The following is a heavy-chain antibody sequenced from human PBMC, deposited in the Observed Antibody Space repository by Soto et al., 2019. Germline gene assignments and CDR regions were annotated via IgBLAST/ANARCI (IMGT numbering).Heavy chain of an antibody. J-gene: IGHJ4*02. Sequence: QPGGSLRLSCAASGFTFSNYAMSWVRLAPGKGLEWVSAISGGGSTYYADSVKGRFTISRDNSENTLYLQMNSLRAEDTAVYYCARTCSGGTCSFDYWGQGTLVTVSS. V-gene: IGHV3-23*01. CDR2: ISGGGST. D-gene: IGHD2-15*01. CDR3: ARTCSGGTCSFDY. CDR1: GFTFSNYA.